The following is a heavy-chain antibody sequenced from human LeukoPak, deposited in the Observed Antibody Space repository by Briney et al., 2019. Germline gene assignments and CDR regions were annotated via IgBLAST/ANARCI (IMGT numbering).Heavy chain of an antibody. Sequence: PSETLSLTCTVSGGSISSGDYYWSWIRQPPGKGLEWIGYIYYSGSTYYNPSLKSRVTISVDTSKNQFSLKLSSVTAADTAVYYCARGRYGDYVNYYYYMDVWGKGTTVTVSS. CDR3: ARGRYGDYVNYYYYMDV. V-gene: IGHV4-30-4*08. CDR1: GGSISSGDYY. CDR2: IYYSGST. J-gene: IGHJ6*03. D-gene: IGHD4-17*01.